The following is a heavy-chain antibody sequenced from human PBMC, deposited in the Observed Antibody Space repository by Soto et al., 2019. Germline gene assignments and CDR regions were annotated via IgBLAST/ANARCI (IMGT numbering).Heavy chain of an antibody. J-gene: IGHJ5*02. V-gene: IGHV4-59*01. D-gene: IGHD2-8*02. CDR1: GGSISSYY. Sequence: PSETLSLTCTVSGGSISSYYWSWIRQPPGKGLEWIGYIYYSGSTNYNPSLKSRVTISVDTSKNQFSLKLSSVTAADTAVYFCARLPWAGYGGVFDPWGQGPLVTVSS. CDR3: ARLPWAGYGGVFDP. CDR2: IYYSGST.